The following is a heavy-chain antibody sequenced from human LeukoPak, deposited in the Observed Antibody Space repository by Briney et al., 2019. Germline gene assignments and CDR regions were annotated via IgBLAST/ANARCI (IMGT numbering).Heavy chain of an antibody. CDR3: AVAYSYGRDAFDI. V-gene: IGHV1-46*01. J-gene: IGHJ3*02. Sequence: ASVKVSCKASGYTFTNYYMHWVRQAPGQGLEWLGVINTGGGTTSSAQKFQGRVTMTRDTSTSTVYMELSSLTSEDTAVYYCAVAYSYGRDAFDIWGQGTMVTVSS. D-gene: IGHD5-18*01. CDR2: INTGGGTT. CDR1: GYTFTNYY.